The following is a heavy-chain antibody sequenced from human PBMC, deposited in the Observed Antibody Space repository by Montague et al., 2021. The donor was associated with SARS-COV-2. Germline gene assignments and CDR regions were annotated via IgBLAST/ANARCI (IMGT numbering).Heavy chain of an antibody. Sequence: SETLSLTCAVYGESFCGFFWSWIRQPPGKGLEWIAEINYRGVTNYNYNPSLGSRVTISADTSKNQFSLKLRSVTAADAAGYYCASWDPQTLTVISWRGKSGNDYWGQGTLVTVSS. CDR1: GESFCGFF. J-gene: IGHJ4*02. V-gene: IGHV4-34*01. D-gene: IGHD4-11*01. CDR2: INYRGVTNY. CDR3: ASWDPQTLTVISWRGKSGNDY.